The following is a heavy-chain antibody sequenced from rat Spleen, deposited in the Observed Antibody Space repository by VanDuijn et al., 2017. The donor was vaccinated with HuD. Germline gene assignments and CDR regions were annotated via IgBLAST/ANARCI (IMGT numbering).Heavy chain of an antibody. V-gene: IGHV5-31*01. J-gene: IGHJ3*01. Sequence: EVQLVESGGGLVQPGRSLKLSCAASGFTFNNYWMTWIRQAPGKGLEWVASIMNTGDSTYYPDSVKGRFTISRDNTKNTLYLQMNSLRSEDTATYYCARHPTYYGFDGDWFACWGQGTLVTVSS. CDR1: GFTFNNYW. CDR2: IMNTGDST. CDR3: ARHPTYYGFDGDWFAC. D-gene: IGHD1-9*01.